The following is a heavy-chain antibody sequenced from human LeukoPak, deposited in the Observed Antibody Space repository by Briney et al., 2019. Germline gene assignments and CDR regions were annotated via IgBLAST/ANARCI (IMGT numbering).Heavy chain of an antibody. J-gene: IGHJ4*02. CDR2: INHSGST. Sequence: PSETLSLTCAVYGGSFSGYYWSWIRQPPGKGLEWIGEINHSGSTNYNPSLTSRITISVDTSKNQFFLKLSSVTAADTAVYYCARAWYYYDSSGYYFFDYWGQGTLVTVSS. CDR3: ARAWYYYDSSGYYFFDY. D-gene: IGHD3-22*01. V-gene: IGHV4-34*01. CDR1: GGSFSGYY.